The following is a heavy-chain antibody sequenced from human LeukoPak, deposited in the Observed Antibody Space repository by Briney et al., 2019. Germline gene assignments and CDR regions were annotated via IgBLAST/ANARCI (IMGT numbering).Heavy chain of an antibody. V-gene: IGHV1-46*01. J-gene: IGHJ4*02. CDR1: GGTFSSYA. D-gene: IGHD3-10*01. Sequence: ASVKVSCKASGGTFSSYAISWVRQAPGQGLEWMGIINPSSGTTSYAQKFQGRVTMTRDTSTSTVYMELSSLRPEDTAVYYCARGGCGSGSYFIEWGQGSLVTVSS. CDR2: INPSSGTT. CDR3: ARGGCGSGSYFIE.